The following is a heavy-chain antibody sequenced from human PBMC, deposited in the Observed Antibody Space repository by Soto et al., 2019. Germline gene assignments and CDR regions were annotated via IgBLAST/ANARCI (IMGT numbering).Heavy chain of an antibody. Sequence: SETLSLTCAVYGGSFSGYYWSWIRQPPGKGLEWIGEINHSGSTNYNPSLKSRVTISVDTSKNQFSLKLSSVTAADTAVYCCARRGKMTLMIAFDYWGQGTLVTVSS. J-gene: IGHJ4*02. CDR1: GGSFSGYY. CDR3: ARRGKMTLMIAFDY. D-gene: IGHD3-22*01. V-gene: IGHV4-34*01. CDR2: INHSGST.